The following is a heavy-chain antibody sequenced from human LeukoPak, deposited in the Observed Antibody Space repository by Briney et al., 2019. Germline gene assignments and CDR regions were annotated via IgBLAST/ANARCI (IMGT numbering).Heavy chain of an antibody. J-gene: IGHJ5*02. Sequence: SVKVSCKASGCTFSSYAISWVRQAPGQGLEWMGRIIPILGIASYAQKFQGRVTITADKSTSTAHMELSSLRSEDTAVYYCATYYYGSDSNWFDPWGQGTPVTVSS. CDR1: GCTFSSYA. V-gene: IGHV1-69*04. D-gene: IGHD3-10*01. CDR2: IIPILGIA. CDR3: ATYYYGSDSNWFDP.